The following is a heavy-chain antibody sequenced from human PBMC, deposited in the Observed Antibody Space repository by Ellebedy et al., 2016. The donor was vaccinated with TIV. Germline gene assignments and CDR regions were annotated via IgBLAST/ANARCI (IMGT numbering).Heavy chain of an antibody. D-gene: IGHD6-13*01. J-gene: IGHJ4*02. CDR2: INAGNGNT. CDR1: GYTFTSYA. V-gene: IGHV1-3*01. CDR3: AREWGGTRPPKKYSSSFFDY. Sequence: ASVKVSXXASGYTFTSYAMHWVRQAPGQRLEWMGWINAGNGNTKYSQKLQGRVTMTTDTSTSTAYMELRSLRSDDTAVYYCAREWGGTRPPKKYSSSFFDYWGQGTLVTVSS.